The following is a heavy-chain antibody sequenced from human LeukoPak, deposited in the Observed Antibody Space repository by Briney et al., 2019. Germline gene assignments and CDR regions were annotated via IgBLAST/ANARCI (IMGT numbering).Heavy chain of an antibody. CDR3: ARDRYYYDSSGSIDY. CDR2: ISSSGSYI. CDR1: GFTFSSYS. D-gene: IGHD3-22*01. Sequence: PGGSLRLSCAASGFTFSSYSMNWVRQAPGKGLEWVSSISSSGSYIYYADSVKGRFTISRDNAKNSLYLQMNSLRAEDTAVYYCARDRYYYDSSGSIDYWGQGTLVTVSS. J-gene: IGHJ4*02. V-gene: IGHV3-21*01.